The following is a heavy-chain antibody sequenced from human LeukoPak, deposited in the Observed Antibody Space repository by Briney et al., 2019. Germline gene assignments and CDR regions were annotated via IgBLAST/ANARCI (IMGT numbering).Heavy chain of an antibody. V-gene: IGHV3-48*03. CDR1: GFTFSSYE. CDR3: ARDTITVTTFERAFDY. D-gene: IGHD4-17*01. CDR2: ISSSGSTI. J-gene: IGHJ4*02. Sequence: GGSLRLSCAASGFTFSSYEMNWVRQAPGKGLEWVSYISSSGSTIYYADSVKGRFTISRDNAKNSLYLQMNSLRAEDTAVYYCARDTITVTTFERAFDYWGQGTLVTVSS.